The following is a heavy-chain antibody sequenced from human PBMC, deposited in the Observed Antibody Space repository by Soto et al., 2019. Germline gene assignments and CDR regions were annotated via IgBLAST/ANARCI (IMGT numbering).Heavy chain of an antibody. Sequence: ASVKVSCKASGYTFTSYGISWVRQAPGQGLEWMGWISAYNGNTNYAQKLQGRVTMTTDTSTSTAYMELRSLRSDDTAVYYFARGTTVATIEIWNNWFDPWGQGTLVTVSS. D-gene: IGHD4-4*01. CDR2: ISAYNGNT. V-gene: IGHV1-18*01. CDR1: GYTFTSYG. CDR3: ARGTTVATIEIWNNWFDP. J-gene: IGHJ5*02.